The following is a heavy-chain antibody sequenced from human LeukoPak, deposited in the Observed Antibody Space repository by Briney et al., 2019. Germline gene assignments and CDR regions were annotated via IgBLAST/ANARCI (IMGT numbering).Heavy chain of an antibody. V-gene: IGHV3-23*01. CDR2: ISGSGGST. D-gene: IGHD3-22*01. Sequence: GGSLRLSCAASGFTFSSYAMSWVRQAPGKGLEWVSAISGSGGSTYYADSVKGRFTISRDNSKNTLYLQMNSLRAEDTAVYYCAKETYYYDSSGYRDYYYYMDVWGKGTTVTVSS. CDR3: AKETYYYDSSGYRDYYYYMDV. CDR1: GFTFSSYA. J-gene: IGHJ6*03.